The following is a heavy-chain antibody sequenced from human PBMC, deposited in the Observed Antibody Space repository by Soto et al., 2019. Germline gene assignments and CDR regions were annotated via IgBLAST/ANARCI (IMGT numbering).Heavy chain of an antibody. CDR3: AKDQLYIRGVIHNWFDP. CDR2: IYHSGST. CDR1: GGSISSGGYS. D-gene: IGHD3-10*02. J-gene: IGHJ5*02. V-gene: IGHV4-30-2*01. Sequence: SETLSLTCTVSGGSISSGGYSWSWIRQPPGKGLEWIAYIYHSGSTDYNPSLKSRVTISVDRSKNQLSLKLSSVTAADTAVYYCAKDQLYIRGVIHNWFDPWGQGTLVTVSS.